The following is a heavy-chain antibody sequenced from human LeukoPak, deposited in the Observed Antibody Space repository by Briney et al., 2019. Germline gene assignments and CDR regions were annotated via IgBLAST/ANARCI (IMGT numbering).Heavy chain of an antibody. CDR3: ARDRLTGYSSEAAFDI. V-gene: IGHV4-61*02. CDR2: IYASGST. D-gene: IGHD3-9*01. J-gene: IGHJ3*02. CDR1: GGSISSVGYY. Sequence: SETLSLICIVSGGSISSVGYYWTWIRQPAGKGLEWIGRIYASGSTNYTPSLKSRVTISLDTSKNQFSLRLTSVTAADTAVYYCARDRLTGYSSEAAFDIWGQGTMVTVSS.